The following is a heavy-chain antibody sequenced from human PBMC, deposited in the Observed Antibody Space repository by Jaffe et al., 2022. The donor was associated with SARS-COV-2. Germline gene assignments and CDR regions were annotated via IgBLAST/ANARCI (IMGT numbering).Heavy chain of an antibody. V-gene: IGHV4-30-2*01. CDR1: GGSISSGGYS. Sequence: QLQLQESGSGLVKPSQTLSLTCAVSGGSISSGGYSWSWIRQPPGKGLEWIGYIYHSGSTYYNPSLKSRVTISVDRSKNQFSLKLSSVTAADTAVYYCARGITIFGVVFASRERTRYWFDPWGQGTLVTVSS. CDR3: ARGITIFGVVFASRERTRYWFDP. D-gene: IGHD3-3*01. J-gene: IGHJ5*02. CDR2: IYHSGST.